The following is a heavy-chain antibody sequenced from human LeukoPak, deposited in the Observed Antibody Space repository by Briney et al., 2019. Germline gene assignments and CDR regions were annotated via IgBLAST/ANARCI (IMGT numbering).Heavy chain of an antibody. CDR2: INPRSGST. D-gene: IGHD2-2*01. V-gene: IGHV1-46*01. CDR3: ARDPQVLPAAGRYFDF. CDR1: GYTFSSYH. J-gene: IGHJ4*02. Sequence: ASVKVSCKASGYTFSSYHMHWVRQAPGQGLEWMGIINPRSGSTAYAQKFQGRLTMTRDTSTSTVYMELSSLRSEDTAVYYCARDPQVLPAAGRYFDFWGQGTLVTVSS.